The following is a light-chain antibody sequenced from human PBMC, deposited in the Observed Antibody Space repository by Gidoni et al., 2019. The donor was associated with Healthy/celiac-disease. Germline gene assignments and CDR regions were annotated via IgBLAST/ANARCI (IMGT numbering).Light chain of an antibody. CDR3: SSYAGSNNLV. CDR2: EVR. Sequence: QSALTQPPSTSGSPGQSVTISCPGTSSDVGGYNYVSWYQQHPGKAPKLMIYEVRQRPSGVPDRFSGSKSGTTASLTVSGLQAEDEADYYCSSYAGSNNLVFGGGTKLTVL. V-gene: IGLV2-8*01. J-gene: IGLJ2*01. CDR1: SSDVGGYNY.